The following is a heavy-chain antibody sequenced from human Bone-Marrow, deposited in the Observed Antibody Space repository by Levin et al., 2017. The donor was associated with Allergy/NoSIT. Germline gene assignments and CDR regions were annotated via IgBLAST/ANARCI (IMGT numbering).Heavy chain of an antibody. CDR1: GFTFSSYA. CDR2: ISYDGSNK. CDR3: ARTLRGYSYGYLRGGDAFDI. D-gene: IGHD5-18*01. V-gene: IGHV3-30-3*01. Sequence: PGGSLRLSCAASGFTFSSYAMHWVRQAPGKGLEWVAVISYDGSNKYYADSVKGRFTISRDNSKNTLYLQMNSLRAEDTAVYYCARTLRGYSYGYLRGGDAFDIWGQGTMVTVSS. J-gene: IGHJ3*02.